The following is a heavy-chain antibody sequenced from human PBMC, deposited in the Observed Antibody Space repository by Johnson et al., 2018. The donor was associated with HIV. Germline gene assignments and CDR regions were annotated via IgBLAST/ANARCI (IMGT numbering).Heavy chain of an antibody. D-gene: IGHD3-22*01. V-gene: IGHV3-11*01. CDR2: ISRSGSGGTT. CDR1: GFTFSDYY. J-gene: IGHJ3*02. Sequence: QVQLVESGGGLVKPGGSLRLSCAASGFTFSDYYMTWIRQAPGKGLEWVSYISRSGSGGTTYYADSVKGRFTISRDNSKNTLYLQMNSLRAEDTAVYYCAKGFGGSGYYKRDAFDIWGQGTMVTVSS. CDR3: AKGFGGSGYYKRDAFDI.